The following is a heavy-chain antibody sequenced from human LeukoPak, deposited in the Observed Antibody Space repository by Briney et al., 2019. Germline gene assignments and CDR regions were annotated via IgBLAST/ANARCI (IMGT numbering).Heavy chain of an antibody. V-gene: IGHV3-64D*06. CDR3: ARSPVEVDGFDI. D-gene: IGHD2-2*01. Sequence: PGGSLRLSCSASGFTFSSYAMHWVRQAPGKGLEYVSAISSNGGSTYYADSVKGRFTISRDNSKNTLYLQMSSLRAEDTAVYYCARSPVEVDGFDIWGQGTMVTVSS. CDR1: GFTFSSYA. J-gene: IGHJ3*02. CDR2: ISSNGGST.